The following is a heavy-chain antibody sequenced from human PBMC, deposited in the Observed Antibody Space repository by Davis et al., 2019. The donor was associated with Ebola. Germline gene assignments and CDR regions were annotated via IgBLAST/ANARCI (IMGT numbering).Heavy chain of an antibody. J-gene: IGHJ5*02. D-gene: IGHD2-15*01. Sequence: AASVKVSCKASEGTFSSYAISWVRQAPGQGLEWMGGIIPIFGTANYAQKFQGRVTITADESTSTAYMELSSLRSEDTAVYYCARIGYCSGGSCYWDWFDPWGQGTLVTVSS. CDR1: EGTFSSYA. CDR3: ARIGYCSGGSCYWDWFDP. V-gene: IGHV1-69*13. CDR2: IIPIFGTA.